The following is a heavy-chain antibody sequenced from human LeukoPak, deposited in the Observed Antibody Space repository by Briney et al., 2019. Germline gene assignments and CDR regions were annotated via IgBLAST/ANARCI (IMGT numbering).Heavy chain of an antibody. CDR2: INHSGST. CDR1: GGSFSGYY. J-gene: IGHJ3*02. CDR3: ARGGRDIVVVVAPKSLDI. V-gene: IGHV4-34*01. D-gene: IGHD2-15*01. Sequence: TLSLTCAVYGGSFSGYYWSWLRQPPGKGLELIGEINHSGSTNYNPSLKSRVTISVDTSKNQFSLKLSSVTAADTAVYYCARGGRDIVVVVAPKSLDIWGQGTMVTVSS.